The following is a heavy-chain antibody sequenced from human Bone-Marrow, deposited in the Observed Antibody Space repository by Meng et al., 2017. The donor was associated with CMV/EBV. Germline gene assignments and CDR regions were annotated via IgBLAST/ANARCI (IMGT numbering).Heavy chain of an antibody. D-gene: IGHD2-21*01. J-gene: IGHJ4*02. V-gene: IGHV4-30-4*08. Sequence: SETLSLTCTVSGGSISSGDYYWSWIRQPPGKGLEWIGYIYYSGSTYYNPSLKSRVTISVDTSKNQFSLKLSSVTAADTAVYYCASHSVVTDPFDYWGQGTLVTVSS. CDR3: ASHSVVTDPFDY. CDR1: GGSISSGDYY. CDR2: IYYSGST.